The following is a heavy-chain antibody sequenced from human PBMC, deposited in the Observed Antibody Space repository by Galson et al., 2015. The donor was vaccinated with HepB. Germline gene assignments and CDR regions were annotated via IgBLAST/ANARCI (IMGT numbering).Heavy chain of an antibody. V-gene: IGHV1-24*01. CDR1: GYTLTELS. Sequence: SVKVSCKVSGYTLTELSMHWVRQAPGKGLEWIGGFDPEDGETIYAQKFQGRVTMTEDTSTDTAYMELSSLRSEDTAVYYCATSLGFGELGYYGMDVWGQGTTVTVSS. CDR2: FDPEDGET. CDR3: ATSLGFGELGYYGMDV. D-gene: IGHD3-10*01. J-gene: IGHJ6*02.